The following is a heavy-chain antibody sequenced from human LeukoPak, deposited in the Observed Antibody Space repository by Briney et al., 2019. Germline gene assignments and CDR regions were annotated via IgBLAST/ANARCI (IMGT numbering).Heavy chain of an antibody. CDR3: ARGYYDSSGYFQSPNYYYGMDV. CDR2: IYYSGST. J-gene: IGHJ6*02. Sequence: SGTLSLTCAVSGGSISSSNWWSWVRQPPGKGLEWIGYIYYSGSTYYNPSLKSRVTISVDTSKNQFSLKLSSVTAADTAVYYCARGYYDSSGYFQSPNYYYGMDVWGQGTTVTVSS. D-gene: IGHD3-22*01. V-gene: IGHV4-4*02. CDR1: GGSISSSNW.